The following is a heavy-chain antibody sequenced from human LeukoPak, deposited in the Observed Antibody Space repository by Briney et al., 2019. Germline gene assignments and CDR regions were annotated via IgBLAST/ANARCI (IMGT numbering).Heavy chain of an antibody. CDR3: ARAYAGSYSGGDY. CDR2: IRSKANSYAT. Sequence: PGGSLRLSCAASGFTFSGSGIHWVRQASGKGLEWVGRIRSKANSYATAYAASVKGRFTISRDNSKNTLYLQMNSLRVEDTAVYYCARAYAGSYSGGDYWGQGTLVTVSS. V-gene: IGHV3-73*01. D-gene: IGHD1-26*01. J-gene: IGHJ4*02. CDR1: GFTFSGSG.